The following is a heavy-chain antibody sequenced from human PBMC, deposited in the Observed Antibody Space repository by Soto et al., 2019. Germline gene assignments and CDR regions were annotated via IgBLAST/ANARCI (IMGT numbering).Heavy chain of an antibody. J-gene: IGHJ3*02. CDR3: VRSRVAGDAFDI. CDR2: IYYSGST. CDR1: GGSISSGGHY. D-gene: IGHD2-15*01. Sequence: PSETLSLTCTVSGGSISSGGHYWSWIRQHPGKGLEWIGYIYYSGSTYYNPSLKSRVTISVDTSKNQFSLKLSSVTAADTAVYYCVRSRVAGDAFDIWGQGTMVTVSS. V-gene: IGHV4-31*03.